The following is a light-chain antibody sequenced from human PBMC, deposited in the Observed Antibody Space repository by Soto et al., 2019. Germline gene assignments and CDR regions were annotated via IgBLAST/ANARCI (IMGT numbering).Light chain of an antibody. CDR2: DAS. CDR3: QQRSNWPPIT. V-gene: IGKV3-11*01. J-gene: IGKJ5*01. CDR1: QSVSSY. Sequence: EIVLTQSTATLSLSPVERATLACIASQSVSSYLAWYQQKPGQAPRLLIYDASNRATGIPARFSGSGSGTDFTLTISSLEPEDFAVYYCQQRSNWPPITFGQGTRLEI.